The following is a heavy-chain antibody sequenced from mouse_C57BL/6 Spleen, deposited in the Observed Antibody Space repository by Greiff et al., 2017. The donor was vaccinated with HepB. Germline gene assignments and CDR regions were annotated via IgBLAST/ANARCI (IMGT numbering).Heavy chain of an antibody. Sequence: QVQLQQSGAELVKPGASVKISCKASGYAFSSYWMNWVKQRPGKGLEWIGQIYPGDGDTNSNGKFKGKATLTADKSSSTAYMQLSSLSSEDSAVYFCAREDDYDYYAMDYWGQGTSVTVSS. D-gene: IGHD1-1*02. CDR3: AREDDYDYYAMDY. V-gene: IGHV1-80*01. CDR1: GYAFSSYW. J-gene: IGHJ4*01. CDR2: IYPGDGDT.